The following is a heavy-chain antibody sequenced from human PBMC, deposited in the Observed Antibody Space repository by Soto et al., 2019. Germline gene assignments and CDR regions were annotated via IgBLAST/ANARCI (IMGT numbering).Heavy chain of an antibody. CDR3: VRPLAATGTAVDTFDF. CDR2: IKGNSGAT. V-gene: IGHV1-2*02. Sequence: ASVKVSCKVSGFSFSDHYIHWIRQAPGQGLDWMGWIKGNSGATNYAQKFHGRVTMTSDTSINTAYMELSRLTSDDTAVYYCVRPLAATGTAVDTFDFWGQGTTVTVS. CDR1: GFSFSDHY. J-gene: IGHJ3*01. D-gene: IGHD6-13*01.